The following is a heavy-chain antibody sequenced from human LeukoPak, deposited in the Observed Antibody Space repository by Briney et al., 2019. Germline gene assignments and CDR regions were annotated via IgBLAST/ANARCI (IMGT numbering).Heavy chain of an antibody. V-gene: IGHV4-59*01. J-gene: IGHJ4*02. CDR3: ARSQAEFWSGYYLDY. Sequence: SETLSLTCTVSGGSISSYYWSWIRQPPGKGLEWIGYIYYSGSTNYNPSHKSRVTISVDTSKNQFSLKLSSVTAADTAVYYCARSQAEFWSGYYLDYWGQGTLVTVSS. CDR2: IYYSGST. D-gene: IGHD3-3*01. CDR1: GGSISSYY.